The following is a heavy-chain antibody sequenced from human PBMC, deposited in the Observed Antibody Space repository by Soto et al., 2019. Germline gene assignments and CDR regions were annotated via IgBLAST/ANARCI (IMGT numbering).Heavy chain of an antibody. J-gene: IGHJ3*02. CDR2: ISSSSSYI. Sequence: GGSLRLSCAASGFTFSSYSMNWVRQAPGKGLEWVSSISSSSSYIYYADSVKGRFTISRDNAKNSLYLQMNSLRAEDTAVYYCANHAQLERHLDDAFDIWGQGTMVTVSS. V-gene: IGHV3-21*01. D-gene: IGHD1-1*01. CDR1: GFTFSSYS. CDR3: ANHAQLERHLDDAFDI.